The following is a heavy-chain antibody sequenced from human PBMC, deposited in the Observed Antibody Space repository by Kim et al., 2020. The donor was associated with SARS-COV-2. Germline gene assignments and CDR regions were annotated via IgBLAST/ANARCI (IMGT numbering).Heavy chain of an antibody. D-gene: IGHD3-3*01. CDR1: GYSFTTYR. Sequence: GESLKISCKGSGYSFTTYRIGWVRQMPGKGLEWMGIIYPGDSDTRYSPSFQGQVTISADKSISTAYLQWSSLKASDTAMYYCARQVLGDYDFWSAYYKYYFDYWGQGTLVTVSS. V-gene: IGHV5-51*01. J-gene: IGHJ4*02. CDR2: IYPGDSDT. CDR3: ARQVLGDYDFWSAYYKYYFDY.